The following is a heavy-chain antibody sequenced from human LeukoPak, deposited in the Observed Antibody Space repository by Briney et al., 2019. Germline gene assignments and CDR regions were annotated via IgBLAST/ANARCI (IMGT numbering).Heavy chain of an antibody. J-gene: IGHJ4*02. Sequence: GGSLRLSCAASGFTFSSYSMNWVRQAPGKGLEWFSYISSTRSSIYYADSVKGRFSISRDNAKNSLYLQMNSLRAEDTAVYYCARKRGYSGYDFDYWGQGTLVTVSS. CDR2: ISSTRSSI. CDR1: GFTFSSYS. V-gene: IGHV3-48*01. CDR3: ARKRGYSGYDFDY. D-gene: IGHD5-12*01.